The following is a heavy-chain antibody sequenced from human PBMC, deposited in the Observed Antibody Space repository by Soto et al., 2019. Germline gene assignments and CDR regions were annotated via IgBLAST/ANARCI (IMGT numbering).Heavy chain of an antibody. CDR1: GFTFGDYA. J-gene: IGHJ3*02. V-gene: IGHV3-49*04. CDR3: TRAPPVFNTATGPRSAFDI. CDR2: IRSKAYGGTT. D-gene: IGHD6-25*01. Sequence: TGGSLRLSCTASGFTFGDYAMSWVRQAPGKGLEWVGFIRSKAYGGTTEYAASVKGRFTISRDDSKSIAYLQMNSLKTEDTAVYYCTRAPPVFNTATGPRSAFDIWGQGTMVTVSS.